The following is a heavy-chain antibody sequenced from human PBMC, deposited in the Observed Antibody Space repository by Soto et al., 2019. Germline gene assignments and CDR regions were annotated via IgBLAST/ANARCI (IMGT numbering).Heavy chain of an antibody. CDR2: IKSKTDGGTT. Sequence: EVQLVESGGGLVKPGGSLRLSCAASGFTFSNAWMSWVRQAPGKGLEWVGRIKSKTDGGTTDYAAPVKGRFTSSIDDSKNTLYLQMNGLKTEDTAVYYCTTGRTNIAVAELDYWGQGTLVTVSS. J-gene: IGHJ4*02. V-gene: IGHV3-15*01. D-gene: IGHD6-19*01. CDR1: GFTFSNAW. CDR3: TTGRTNIAVAELDY.